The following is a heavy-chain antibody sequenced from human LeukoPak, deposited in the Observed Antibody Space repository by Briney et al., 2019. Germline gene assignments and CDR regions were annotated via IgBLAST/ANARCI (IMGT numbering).Heavy chain of an antibody. D-gene: IGHD4-17*01. J-gene: IGHJ3*02. Sequence: GESLKISCKGSGYTFTNYWIGWVRQMPGKGLDFMGIIYPGDSDTRYSPSFQGQVTISADKSFTTAYLQWSSLKTSDTAMYYCASRYGAETAFDIWGQETMVTVSS. V-gene: IGHV5-51*01. CDR2: IYPGDSDT. CDR3: ASRYGAETAFDI. CDR1: GYTFTNYW.